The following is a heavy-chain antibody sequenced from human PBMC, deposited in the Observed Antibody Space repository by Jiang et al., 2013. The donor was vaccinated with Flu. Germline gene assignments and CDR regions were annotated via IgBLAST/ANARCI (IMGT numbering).Heavy chain of an antibody. CDR2: IYYSGST. J-gene: IGHJ4*02. V-gene: IGHV4-39*01. Sequence: LLKPSETLSLTCTVSGGSISSSSYYWGWIRQPPGKGLEWIGSIYYSGSTYYNPSLKSRVTISVDTSKNQFSLKLSSVTAADTAVYYCVSSGWYTGDFDYWGQGTLVTVSS. D-gene: IGHD6-19*01. CDR3: VSSGWYTGDFDY. CDR1: GGSISSSSYY.